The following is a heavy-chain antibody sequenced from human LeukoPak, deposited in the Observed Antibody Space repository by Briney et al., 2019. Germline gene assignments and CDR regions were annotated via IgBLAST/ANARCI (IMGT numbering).Heavy chain of an antibody. CDR2: ISAYNGNT. CDR3: ARGSPPRRNYDSRGYYSYYFDY. Sequence: ASVKVSCKASGYTFTSYGISWVRQAPGQGLEWMGWISAYNGNTHYAQKLQGRVAMTTDTSTSTVYMELRSLRSDDTAVYYCARGSPPRRNYDSRGYYSYYFDYWGQGTLVTVSS. D-gene: IGHD3-22*01. CDR1: GYTFTSYG. V-gene: IGHV1-18*01. J-gene: IGHJ4*02.